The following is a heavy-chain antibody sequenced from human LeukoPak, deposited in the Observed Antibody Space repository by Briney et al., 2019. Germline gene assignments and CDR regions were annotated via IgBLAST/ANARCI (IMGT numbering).Heavy chain of an antibody. Sequence: SVKVSCKASGGTFSSYAISWVRQAPGQGLEWMGRIIPIFGIANYARKFQGRVTITADKSTSTAYMELSSLRSEDTAVYYCARTFRRDGSYPFDYWGQGTLVTVSS. CDR3: ARTFRRDGSYPFDY. D-gene: IGHD1-26*01. V-gene: IGHV1-69*04. CDR2: IIPIFGIA. J-gene: IGHJ4*02. CDR1: GGTFSSYA.